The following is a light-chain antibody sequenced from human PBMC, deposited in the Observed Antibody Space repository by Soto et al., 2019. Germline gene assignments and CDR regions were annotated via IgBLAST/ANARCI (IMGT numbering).Light chain of an antibody. CDR3: QHYNNAPYT. CDR2: SAS. V-gene: IGKV1-27*01. Sequence: DIQMTQSPSSLPASVGDRVTITCRASQGISNYLAWYQQKPGKVPKLLIYSASTLQSGVPSRFSGSGSGTDFTLTISSLEPEDVATYYCQHYNNAPYTFGQGTKLEIK. J-gene: IGKJ2*01. CDR1: QGISNY.